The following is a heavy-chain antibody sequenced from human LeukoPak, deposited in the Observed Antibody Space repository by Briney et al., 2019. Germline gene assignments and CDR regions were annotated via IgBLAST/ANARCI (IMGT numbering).Heavy chain of an antibody. CDR3: AKDTSPPIFGVAYYFDS. V-gene: IGHV3-33*06. J-gene: IGHJ4*02. Sequence: GWSLRLSCAASGFTFSSYGMHWVRQAPGKGLEWVAVIWYDGTNKYYADSVKGRFTISRDNSKNTLYLQMNSLRAEDTAVYYCAKDTSPPIFGVAYYFDSWGQGTLVTVSS. CDR1: GFTFSSYG. D-gene: IGHD3-3*01. CDR2: IWYDGTNK.